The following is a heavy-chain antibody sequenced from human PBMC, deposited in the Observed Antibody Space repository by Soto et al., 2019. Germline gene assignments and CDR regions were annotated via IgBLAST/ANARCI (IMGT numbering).Heavy chain of an antibody. CDR2: FDPEDGET. Sequence: ASVKVSCKVSGYTLTELSMHWVRQAPGKGLEWMGGFDPEDGETIYAQKFQGRVTMTEDTSTDTAYMELSSLRSEDTAVYYCATLYYYGSGGYYGAGRWFDPWGQGTLVTVS. J-gene: IGHJ5*02. D-gene: IGHD3-10*01. CDR1: GYTLTELS. V-gene: IGHV1-24*01. CDR3: ATLYYYGSGGYYGAGRWFDP.